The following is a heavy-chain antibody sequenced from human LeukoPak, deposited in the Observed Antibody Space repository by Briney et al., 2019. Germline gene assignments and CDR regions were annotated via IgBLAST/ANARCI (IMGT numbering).Heavy chain of an antibody. CDR3: AGDTMIVSAFDI. CDR2: ISSSSSYI. D-gene: IGHD3-22*01. J-gene: IGHJ3*02. V-gene: IGHV3-21*06. CDR1: GFTFSSYS. Sequence: GGSLRLSCAASGFTFSSYSMNWVRQAPGKGLEWVSSISSSSSYIYYADSLKGRFTISRDNAKNSLYLQMNSLRAEDTAVYYCAGDTMIVSAFDIWGQGTMVTVSS.